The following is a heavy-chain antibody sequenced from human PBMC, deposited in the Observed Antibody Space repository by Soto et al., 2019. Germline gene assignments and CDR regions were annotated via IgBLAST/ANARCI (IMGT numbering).Heavy chain of an antibody. V-gene: IGHV3-20*04. CDR2: MSWHGKNT. D-gene: IGHD6-19*01. CDR1: GVTFTDFV. Sequence: GGSLRLSCVVSGVTFTDFVFSWVRQAPGKGLEWVSGMSWHGKNTYFADSVKGRFNISRDSAENSLYLQMNSLRAEDTAVYFCARYRSGWSLGYWGQGTMVTVSS. J-gene: IGHJ4*02. CDR3: ARYRSGWSLGY.